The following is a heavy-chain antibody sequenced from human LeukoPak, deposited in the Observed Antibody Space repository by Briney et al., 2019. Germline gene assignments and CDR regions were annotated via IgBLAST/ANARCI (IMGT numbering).Heavy chain of an antibody. J-gene: IGHJ6*02. CDR1: GFTVSSNY. V-gene: IGHV3-53*05. CDR2: IYSGGST. Sequence: GGSLRLSCAASGFTVSSNYMSWVRQAPGKGLEWVSVIYSGGSTYYADSVKGRFTISRDNSKNTLYLQMNSLRAEDTAVYYCARERPNNYYYYGMDVWGQGTTVTVSS. CDR3: ARERPNNYYYYGMDV. D-gene: IGHD1-1*01.